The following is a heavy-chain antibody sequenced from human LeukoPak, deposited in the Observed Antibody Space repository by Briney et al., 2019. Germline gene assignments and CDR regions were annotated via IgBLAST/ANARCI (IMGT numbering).Heavy chain of an antibody. D-gene: IGHD4-11*01. Sequence: SVKVSCKASGATFSTHPISWVRQAPGQVLEWMGRIIPIVGATNYAQMFQGRVTITADKSTNTVYLELSSLRSDDTAVYYCARIMTTLDSPFDPWGQGTLVTVSS. CDR3: ARIMTTLDSPFDP. CDR2: IIPIVGAT. CDR1: GATFSTHP. J-gene: IGHJ5*02. V-gene: IGHV1-69*08.